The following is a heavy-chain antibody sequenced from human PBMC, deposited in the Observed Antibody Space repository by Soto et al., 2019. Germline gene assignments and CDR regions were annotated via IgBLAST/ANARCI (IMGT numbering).Heavy chain of an antibody. D-gene: IGHD2-8*01. CDR3: ARGDSTDCSNGVCSFFYNHDMDV. J-gene: IGHJ6*02. CDR2: IIPIFGTA. CDR1: GGTFSSYA. Sequence: GASVKVSCKASGGTFSSYAISWVRQAPGQGLEWMGGIIPIFGTANYAQKFQGRVTITADESTSTAYMELSSLRSEDTAVYYCARGDSTDCSNGVCSFFYNHDMDVWGQGTTVTVSS. V-gene: IGHV1-69*13.